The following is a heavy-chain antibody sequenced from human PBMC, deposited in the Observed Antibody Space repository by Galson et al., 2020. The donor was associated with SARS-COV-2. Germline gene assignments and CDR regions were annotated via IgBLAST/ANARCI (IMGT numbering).Heavy chain of an antibody. CDR1: GFTFSSYG. Sequence: GGSLRLSCAASGFTFSSYGMHWVRQAPGKGLEWVAVIWYDGSNKYYADSVKGRFTISRDNSKNTLYLQMNSLRAEDTAVYYCARDPYYDILTGYYTYYYGMDVWGQGTTVTVSS. J-gene: IGHJ6*02. D-gene: IGHD3-9*01. CDR2: IWYDGSNK. CDR3: ARDPYYDILTGYYTYYYGMDV. V-gene: IGHV3-33*01.